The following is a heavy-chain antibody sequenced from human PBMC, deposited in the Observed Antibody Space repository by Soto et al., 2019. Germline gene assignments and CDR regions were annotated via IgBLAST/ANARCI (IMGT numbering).Heavy chain of an antibody. J-gene: IGHJ4*01. D-gene: IGHD2-2*01. CDR2: IYYSGST. V-gene: IGHV4-61*08. CDR3: ARGVVIVPPAMPILDY. Sequence: SETLSLTCTVSGGPIRSDGHYWTWIRQHPGKGLEWIGYIYYSGSTNYNPSLRSRVTISLDTSKNQLSLKLSSVTAADTAVYYCARGVVIVPPAMPILDYWGHGTLVTVSS. CDR1: GGPIRSDGHY.